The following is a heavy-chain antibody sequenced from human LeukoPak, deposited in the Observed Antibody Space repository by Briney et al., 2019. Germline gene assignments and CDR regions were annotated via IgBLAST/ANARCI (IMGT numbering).Heavy chain of an antibody. CDR1: GFTFDDYG. CDR2: INWNGGST. Sequence: PGGSLRLSCAASGFTFDDYGMSWVRQAPGKGLEWVSGINWNGGSTGYADSVKGRFTISRDNAKNSLYLQMNSLRAEDTALYYCARDPGGYDYLSGWFDPWGQGTLVTVSS. D-gene: IGHD5-12*01. J-gene: IGHJ5*02. CDR3: ARDPGGYDYLSGWFDP. V-gene: IGHV3-20*04.